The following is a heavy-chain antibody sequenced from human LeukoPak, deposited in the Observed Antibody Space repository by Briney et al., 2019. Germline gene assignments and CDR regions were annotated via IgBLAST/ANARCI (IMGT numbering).Heavy chain of an antibody. J-gene: IGHJ6*02. V-gene: IGHV3-23*01. Sequence: PGGSLRLSCAASGFTFSSYAMSWVRQAPGKGLEWVSAISGSGGSTYYADSVKGRFTISRDNSKNTLYLQMNSLRAEDTAVYYCAKDGLGAPGYYYGMDVWGQGTTVTVSS. D-gene: IGHD3-16*01. CDR1: GFTFSSYA. CDR2: ISGSGGST. CDR3: AKDGLGAPGYYYGMDV.